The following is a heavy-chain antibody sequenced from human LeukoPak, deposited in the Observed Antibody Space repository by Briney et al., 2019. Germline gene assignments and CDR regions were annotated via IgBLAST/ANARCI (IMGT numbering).Heavy chain of an antibody. CDR2: IYYSGST. Sequence: PSETLSLTCTVSGGSISSSSYYWGWIRQPPGNGLEWIGRIYYSGSTYYNPSLKRPVTTSVDTSKNQFYLKLSSVAAADTAVYYCARRARGFGESPFDYWGQGTLVTVSS. J-gene: IGHJ4*02. V-gene: IGHV4-39*01. CDR1: GGSISSSSYY. D-gene: IGHD3-10*01. CDR3: ARRARGFGESPFDY.